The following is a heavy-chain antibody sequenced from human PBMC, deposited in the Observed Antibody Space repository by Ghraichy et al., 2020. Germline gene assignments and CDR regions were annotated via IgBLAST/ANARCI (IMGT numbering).Heavy chain of an antibody. CDR2: MNANSGNA. J-gene: IGHJ2*01. D-gene: IGHD3-3*01. CDR3: ARRRSDWYFDL. Sequence: ASVKVSCKASGYTFTSHDINWVRQATGQGLEWMGWMNANSGNAGSAQKFQGRLTMTRNTFTSTAYMELSSLTSEDTAVYYCARRRSDWYFDLWGRGTLITVSS. V-gene: IGHV1-8*01. CDR1: GYTFTSHD.